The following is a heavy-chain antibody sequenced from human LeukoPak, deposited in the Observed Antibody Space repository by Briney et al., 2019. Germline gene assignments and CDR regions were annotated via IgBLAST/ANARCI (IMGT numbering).Heavy chain of an antibody. CDR1: GGSISSSSYY. Sequence: SETLSLTCTVSGGSISSSSYYWGWIRQPPGKGLEWIVSIYYSGSTYYNPSLKSRITISVDTSKNQFSLKLSSVTAADTAVYYCARDPGGYYDFWSGYYAPNWFDPWGQGTLVTVSS. J-gene: IGHJ5*02. CDR2: IYYSGST. V-gene: IGHV4-39*07. D-gene: IGHD3-3*01. CDR3: ARDPGGYYDFWSGYYAPNWFDP.